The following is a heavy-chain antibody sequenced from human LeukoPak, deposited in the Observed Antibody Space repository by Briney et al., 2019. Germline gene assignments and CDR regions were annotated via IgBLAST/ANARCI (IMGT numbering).Heavy chain of an antibody. CDR2: IASDGSHT. Sequence: GRSLRLSCAASGFTFSSYAMHWVRQAPGKGLEWVADIASDGSHTFYVESVKGRFTISRDNSKNTLYLQMNSLGPEDTAVYFRARERQDTVIHAGAFDIWGQGIMVTVSS. CDR1: GFTFSSYA. CDR3: ARERQDTVIHAGAFDI. D-gene: IGHD2-21*02. V-gene: IGHV3-30-3*01. J-gene: IGHJ3*02.